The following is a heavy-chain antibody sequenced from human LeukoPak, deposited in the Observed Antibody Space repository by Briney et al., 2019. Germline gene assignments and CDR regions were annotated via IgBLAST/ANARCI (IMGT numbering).Heavy chain of an antibody. CDR2: ISWNSGSI. CDR3: AKDMGEPDDAFDI. J-gene: IGHJ3*02. Sequence: AGGSLRLSCAASGFTFDDYAMHWVRHAPGKGLEWVSGISWNSGSIGYADSVKGRFTISRDNAKNSLYLQMNSLRAEDTASYYCAKDMGEPDDAFDIWGQGTMVTVSS. CDR1: GFTFDDYA. D-gene: IGHD3-16*01. V-gene: IGHV3-9*01.